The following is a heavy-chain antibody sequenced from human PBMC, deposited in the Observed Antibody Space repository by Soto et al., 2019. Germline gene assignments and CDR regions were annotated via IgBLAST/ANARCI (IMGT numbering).Heavy chain of an antibody. D-gene: IGHD6-13*01. Sequence: QVQLVESGGGVVQPGRSLRLSCAASGFTFSSYGMHWVRQAPGKGLEWVAVISYDGSNKYYADSVKGRFTISRDNSKNTLYLQMNSLRAEDTAVYYCAKVRYVGSSWYYYYGMDVWGQGTTVTVSS. V-gene: IGHV3-30*18. CDR1: GFTFSSYG. CDR3: AKVRYVGSSWYYYYGMDV. CDR2: ISYDGSNK. J-gene: IGHJ6*02.